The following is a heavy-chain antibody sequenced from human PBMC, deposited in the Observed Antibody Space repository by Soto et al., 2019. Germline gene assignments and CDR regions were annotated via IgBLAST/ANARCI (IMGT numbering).Heavy chain of an antibody. V-gene: IGHV1-3*01. CDR3: ASGEPFYGDYRSDFDY. CDR1: GYTFTSYA. J-gene: IGHJ4*02. Sequence: GASVKVSCKASGYTFTSYAMHWVRQAPGQRLEWMGWINAGNGNTKYSQKFQGRVTITRDTSASTAYMELSSLRSEDTAVYYCASGEPFYGDYRSDFDYWGQGTLVTVSS. CDR2: INAGNGNT. D-gene: IGHD4-17*01.